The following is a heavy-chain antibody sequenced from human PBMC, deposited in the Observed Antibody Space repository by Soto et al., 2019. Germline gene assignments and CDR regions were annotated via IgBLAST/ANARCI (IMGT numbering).Heavy chain of an antibody. J-gene: IGHJ4*02. CDR1: XXTFSRVG. CDR2: ISSASSET. V-gene: IGHV3-21*01. Sequence: GSLELSCEXXXXTFSRVGXXXVRQVPGKGLEWVASISSASSETWYADSVKGRFIXSRDNAQNSLFLQMNTLRPEDSAIYYCARVAYWGPGTQVTV. CDR3: ARVAY.